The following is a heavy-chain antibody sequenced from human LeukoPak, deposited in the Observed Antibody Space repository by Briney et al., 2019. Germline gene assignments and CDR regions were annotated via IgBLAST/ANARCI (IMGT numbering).Heavy chain of an antibody. J-gene: IGHJ4*02. CDR1: GFTFSSYA. Sequence: PGGSLRLSCAASGFTFSSYAMHWVRQAPGKGLEWVAVISYDGSNKYYADSVKGRFTISRDNSKNTLYLQMNSLRAEDTAVYYCAREQQLVVGYFDYWGQGTLVTVSS. V-gene: IGHV3-30-3*01. CDR2: ISYDGSNK. D-gene: IGHD6-13*01. CDR3: AREQQLVVGYFDY.